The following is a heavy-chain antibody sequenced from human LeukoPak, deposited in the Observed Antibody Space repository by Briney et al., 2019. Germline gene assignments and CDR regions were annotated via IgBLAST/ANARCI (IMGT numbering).Heavy chain of an antibody. D-gene: IGHD3-10*01. Sequence: SETLSLTCDVYGGSFSGFYWNWIRQPPGKGLEWIGEIDHSGSTNYNPSLKSRVTISVDRANNQFSLKLSFVTAADTAFYYCARGRKGGSALWGQGTLVTASS. V-gene: IGHV4-34*01. CDR2: IDHSGST. CDR1: GGSFSGFY. J-gene: IGHJ4*02. CDR3: ARGRKGGSAL.